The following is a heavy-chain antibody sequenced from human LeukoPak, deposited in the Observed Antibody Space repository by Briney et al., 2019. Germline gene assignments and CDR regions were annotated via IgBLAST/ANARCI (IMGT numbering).Heavy chain of an antibody. D-gene: IGHD3-3*01. CDR3: AKSYYDFWSGYSN. J-gene: IGHJ4*02. CDR1: GFTFSSYA. CDR2: ISGSGGST. V-gene: IGHV3-23*01. Sequence: PGGSLRLSCAASGFTFSSYAMSWVRQAPGKGLEWVSAISGSGGSTYYADSVKGRFTTSRDNSKNTLYLQMNSLRAEDTAVYYCAKSYYDFWSGYSNWGQGTLVTVSS.